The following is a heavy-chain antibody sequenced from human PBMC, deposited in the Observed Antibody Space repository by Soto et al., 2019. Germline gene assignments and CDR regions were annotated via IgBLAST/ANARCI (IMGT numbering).Heavy chain of an antibody. V-gene: IGHV3-30*18. CDR2: ISYDGSNK. CDR3: AKDQGWDIVVVPAAHYV. Sequence: PGGSLRLSCAASGFTFSSYGMHWVRQAPGKGLEWVAVISYDGSNKYYADSVKGRFTISRDNSKNTLYLQMNSLRAEDTAVYYCAKDQGWDIVVVPAAHYVWGKGTTVTVSS. D-gene: IGHD2-2*01. J-gene: IGHJ6*04. CDR1: GFTFSSYG.